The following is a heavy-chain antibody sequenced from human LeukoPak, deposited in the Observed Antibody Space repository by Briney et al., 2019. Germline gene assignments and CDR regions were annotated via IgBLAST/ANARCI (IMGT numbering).Heavy chain of an antibody. V-gene: IGHV3-7*01. CDR3: ARDVGGSLDY. CDR2: IKEDESAK. J-gene: IGHJ4*02. CDR1: GFTFRSYW. D-gene: IGHD1-26*01. Sequence: GGSLRLSCAASGFTFRSYWMAWVRQAPGKGLEWVANIKEDESAKHQADSVKGRFTISRGNALNSVYLQMSSLRGEDTAVYYCARDVGGSLDYWGQGTLVTVSS.